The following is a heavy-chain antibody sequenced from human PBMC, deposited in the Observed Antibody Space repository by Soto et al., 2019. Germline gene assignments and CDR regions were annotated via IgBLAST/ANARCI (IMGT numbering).Heavy chain of an antibody. J-gene: IGHJ5*02. D-gene: IGHD2-2*01. V-gene: IGHV4-34*01. Sequence: QVQLQQWGAGLLKPSETLSLTCAVYGGSFSGYYWSWIRQPPGKGLEWIGEINHSGSTNYNPSLKSRVTISVDTSKNQFSLKLSSVTAADTAVYYCARGGGCSSTSCYAGSGWFDPWGQGTLVTVSS. CDR3: ARGGGCSSTSCYAGSGWFDP. CDR2: INHSGST. CDR1: GGSFSGYY.